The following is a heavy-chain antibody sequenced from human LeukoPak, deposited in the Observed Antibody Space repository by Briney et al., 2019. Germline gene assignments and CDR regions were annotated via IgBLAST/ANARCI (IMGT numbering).Heavy chain of an antibody. D-gene: IGHD5-24*01. V-gene: IGHV3-74*01. Sequence: QPGGSLRLSCAASGFTFRSYWMHWVRQAPGKGLEWVSRVIRDGSFTNYADSVKGRFTISRDNAKNKLYLQMSSLRAEDTAVYFCVRDGDDFNFDYWGQGSLVTASS. CDR1: GFTFRSYW. CDR2: VIRDGSFT. CDR3: VRDGDDFNFDY. J-gene: IGHJ4*02.